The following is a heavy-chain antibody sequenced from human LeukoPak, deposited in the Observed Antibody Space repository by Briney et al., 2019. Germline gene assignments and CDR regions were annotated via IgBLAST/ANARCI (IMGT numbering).Heavy chain of an antibody. CDR2: ISPTGSTT. V-gene: IGHV3-74*01. D-gene: IGHD6-6*01. Sequence: GGSLRLSCTASGFSFSGHWMHWARQRPGKGLVWVSRISPTGSTTSYADSVKGRFTVSRDNAKNTLYLQVNNLRAEDTAVYYCARGPNSNWSGLDFWGQGTLLTVSS. CDR1: GFSFSGHW. CDR3: ARGPNSNWSGLDF. J-gene: IGHJ4*02.